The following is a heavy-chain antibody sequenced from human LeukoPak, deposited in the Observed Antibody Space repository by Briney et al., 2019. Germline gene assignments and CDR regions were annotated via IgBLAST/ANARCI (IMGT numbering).Heavy chain of an antibody. D-gene: IGHD1-26*01. CDR3: AKGIESSGSYYTGFDY. CDR1: GLSFSSYS. J-gene: IGHJ4*02. V-gene: IGHV3-23*01. Sequence: GGSLRLSSVVSGLSFSSYSMTWVRQAPGKGLEWVSGISASGRDTWFPDSVEGRFTISRDNSKTTLYLQMNSLRAEDTAVYYCAKGIESSGSYYTGFDYWGQGTLVTVSS. CDR2: ISASGRDT.